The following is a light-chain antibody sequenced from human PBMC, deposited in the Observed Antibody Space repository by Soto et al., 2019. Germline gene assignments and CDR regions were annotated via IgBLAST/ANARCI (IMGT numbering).Light chain of an antibody. CDR1: QSFTRS. CDR3: QQYNTWPRT. CDR2: GAS. V-gene: IGKV3-15*01. Sequence: TVMTQSPVTLSVSPGDTSTLSCRASQSFTRSLAWYQQKPGQAPRLLIYGASTRATGIPARFSGSGSGTEFTLTSSNLQSEDFAVYYCQQYNTWPRTFGQGTKVEMK. J-gene: IGKJ1*01.